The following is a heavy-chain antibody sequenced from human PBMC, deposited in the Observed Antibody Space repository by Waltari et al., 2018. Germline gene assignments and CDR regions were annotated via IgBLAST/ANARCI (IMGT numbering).Heavy chain of an antibody. J-gene: IGHJ5*02. CDR2: IYYSGST. CDR1: GGSISSYY. CDR3: ARTGGNPKPYWFDP. V-gene: IGHV4-59*08. Sequence: QVQLQESGPGLVKPSETLSLTCTVSGGSISSYYWSWIRQPPGKGLEWIGYIYYSGSTNYNPSLKSRVTISVDTSKNQFSLKLSSVTAADTAVYYCARTGGNPKPYWFDPWGQGTLVTVSS. D-gene: IGHD3-16*01.